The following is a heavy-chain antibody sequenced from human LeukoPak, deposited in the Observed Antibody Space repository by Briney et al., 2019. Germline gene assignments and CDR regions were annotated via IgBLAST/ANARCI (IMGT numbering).Heavy chain of an antibody. D-gene: IGHD6-13*01. V-gene: IGHV4-39*07. CDR3: ASLIAAAGTLDY. J-gene: IGHJ4*02. Sequence: PSETLSLTCTVSGGSISSGGYYWGWIRQPPGKGLEWIGSIYYSGSTYYNPSLKSRVTISVDTSKNQFSLKLSSVTAADTAVYYCASLIAAAGTLDYWGQGTLVTVSS. CDR2: IYYSGST. CDR1: GGSISSGGYY.